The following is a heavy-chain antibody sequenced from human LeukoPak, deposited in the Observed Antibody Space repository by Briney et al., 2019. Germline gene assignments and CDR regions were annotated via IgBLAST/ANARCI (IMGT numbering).Heavy chain of an antibody. J-gene: IGHJ1*01. D-gene: IGHD3-3*01. CDR3: AKESKYDFWSGYPPGQH. CDR1: GFTFSSYA. V-gene: IGHV3-23*01. Sequence: GGSLRLSCAASGFTFSSYAMSWVRQAPGKGLEWVSAISGSGGSTYYADSVKGRFTISRDNSKNTLYLQMNSLRAEDTAVYYCAKESKYDFWSGYPPGQHWGQGTLVTVSS. CDR2: ISGSGGST.